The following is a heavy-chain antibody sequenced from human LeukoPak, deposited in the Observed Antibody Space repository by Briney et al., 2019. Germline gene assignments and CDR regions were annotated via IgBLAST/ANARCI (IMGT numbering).Heavy chain of an antibody. CDR3: ARDSRYCSSTSCLYYYYGMDV. V-gene: IGHV1-69*01. D-gene: IGHD2-2*01. CDR1: GGTFSSYA. J-gene: IGHJ6*02. Sequence: ASVKVSCKASGGTFSSYAISWVRQAPGRGLEWMGGIIPIFGTANYAQKFQGRVTITADESTSTAYMELSSLRSEDTAVYYCARDSRYCSSTSCLYYYYGMDVWGQGTTVTVSS. CDR2: IIPIFGTA.